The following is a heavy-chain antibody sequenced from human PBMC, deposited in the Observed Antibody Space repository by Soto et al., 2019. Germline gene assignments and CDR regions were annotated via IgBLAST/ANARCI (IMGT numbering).Heavy chain of an antibody. D-gene: IGHD6-6*01. CDR1: GFTFSNYA. J-gene: IGHJ4*02. V-gene: IGHV3-23*01. Sequence: EVQLLESGGCLVQPGGSLRLSCAASGFTFSNYAMSWVRQAPGKGLEWVSAISGSGGSTFYADSVKGRFTISRDNSKNTLYQQMSSLRAEDTSVYYCAKFSSPSMYYSSSVPDDWGQGTLVTVSS. CDR2: ISGSGGST. CDR3: AKFSSPSMYYSSSVPDD.